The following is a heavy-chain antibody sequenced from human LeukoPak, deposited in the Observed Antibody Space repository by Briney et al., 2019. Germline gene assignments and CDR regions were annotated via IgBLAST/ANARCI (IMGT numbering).Heavy chain of an antibody. CDR3: ASRSLPATFYGMAV. D-gene: IGHD1-14*01. J-gene: IGHJ6*02. CDR2: IWYDGSNK. Sequence: GGSLRLSCAASGFTFSSYGMHWVRQAPGKGLEWVAVIWYDGSNKYYADSVKGRFTISRDNSKNTLYLQMNSLRAEDTAVYYCASRSLPATFYGMAVWGQGTTVTVSS. V-gene: IGHV3-33*01. CDR1: GFTFSSYG.